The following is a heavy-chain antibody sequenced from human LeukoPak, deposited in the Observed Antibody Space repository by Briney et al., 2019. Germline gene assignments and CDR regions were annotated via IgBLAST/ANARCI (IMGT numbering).Heavy chain of an antibody. CDR3: VTGFTTMAVDYFDY. CDR1: GKTLSDLS. D-gene: IGHD5-18*01. Sequence: GASVKVSCKVSGKTLSDLSIHWLRQPPGKGFEWLGGSDPEDGERIYAQMSHGRVNMTEDTSIDTAYMELSSLRSEDTAVYYCVTGFTTMAVDYFDYWGQGTLVTVSP. CDR2: SDPEDGER. J-gene: IGHJ4*02. V-gene: IGHV1-24*01.